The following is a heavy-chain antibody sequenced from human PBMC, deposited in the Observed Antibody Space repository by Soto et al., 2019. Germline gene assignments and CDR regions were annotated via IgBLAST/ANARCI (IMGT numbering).Heavy chain of an antibody. V-gene: IGHV3-11*06. CDR1: GFTFSDYY. Sequence: GGSLRLSCAASGFTFSDYYMTWIRQAPGKGLEWVSYISSSSSYTNYADSVRGRFTISRDNANNLLYLQMNSLRAEDTAVYYCARVATTPRVFDHWGQGILVTVSS. CDR2: ISSSSSYT. J-gene: IGHJ4*02. CDR3: ARVATTPRVFDH. D-gene: IGHD5-12*01.